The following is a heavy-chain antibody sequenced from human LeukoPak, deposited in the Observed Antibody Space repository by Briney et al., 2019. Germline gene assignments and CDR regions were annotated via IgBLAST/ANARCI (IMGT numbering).Heavy chain of an antibody. CDR1: GGSISSHY. CDR2: IYYSGST. V-gene: IGHV4-59*11. D-gene: IGHD3-22*01. J-gene: IGHJ4*02. Sequence: SETLSLTCTVSGGSISSHYWSWIRQPPGKGLEWIGYIYYSGSTNYNPSLKSRVTISVDTSKNQFSLKLSSVTAADTAVYYCASGGVSSGYYYSWGQGTLVTVSS. CDR3: ASGGVSSGYYYS.